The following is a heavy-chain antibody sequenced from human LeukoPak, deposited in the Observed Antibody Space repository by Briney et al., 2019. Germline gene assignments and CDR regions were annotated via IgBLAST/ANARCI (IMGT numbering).Heavy chain of an antibody. D-gene: IGHD3-22*01. CDR2: ISGSGGST. Sequence: GGSLRLSCAASGFTFSSFAMNWVRQAPGKGLEWVSAISGSGGSTYYADSVKGRFTISRDSSKNTLYLQMNSLRAEDTAVYYCARGSGYFLDFDYWGQGTLVTVSS. CDR3: ARGSGYFLDFDY. J-gene: IGHJ4*02. V-gene: IGHV3-23*01. CDR1: GFTFSSFA.